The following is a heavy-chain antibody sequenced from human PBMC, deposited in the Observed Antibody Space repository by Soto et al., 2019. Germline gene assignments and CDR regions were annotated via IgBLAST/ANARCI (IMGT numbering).Heavy chain of an antibody. CDR3: TTDNAYSGYDFYYYYGMDV. J-gene: IGHJ6*02. Sequence: GGSLRLSCAASGFTFSNAWMNWVRQAPGKGLEWVGRIKSKTDGGTTDYAAPVKGRFTISRDDSKNTLYLQMNSLKTEDTAVYYCTTDNAYSGYDFYYYYGMDVWGQGTTVTVS. CDR2: IKSKTDGGTT. D-gene: IGHD5-12*01. V-gene: IGHV3-15*07. CDR1: GFTFSNAW.